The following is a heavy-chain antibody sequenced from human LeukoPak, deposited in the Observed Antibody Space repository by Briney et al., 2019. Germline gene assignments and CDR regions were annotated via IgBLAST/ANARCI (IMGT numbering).Heavy chain of an antibody. D-gene: IGHD2-2*02. Sequence: GSSVKVSCKASGGTFSSYAISWVRQAPGQGLEWMGGIIPIFGTAKYAQKFQGRVTITADESTSTAYMELSSLRSEDTAVYYCARHTPIYYYYYMDVWGKGTTVTISS. CDR2: IIPIFGTA. J-gene: IGHJ6*03. CDR1: GGTFSSYA. CDR3: ARHTPIYYYYYMDV. V-gene: IGHV1-69*01.